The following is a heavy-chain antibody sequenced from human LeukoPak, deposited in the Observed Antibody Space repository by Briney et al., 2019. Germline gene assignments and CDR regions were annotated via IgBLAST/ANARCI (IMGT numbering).Heavy chain of an antibody. D-gene: IGHD2-15*01. Sequence: GGSLRLSCAASGFTFSTYSVNWVRQAPGKGLEWVASISSSSTYKYYADSVKSRFTISRDNAKNSLYLQMNSLRAEDTAVYYCARAYCSGRSCYEYLYYYYMDVWGKGTAVTVSS. J-gene: IGHJ6*03. CDR3: ARAYCSGRSCYEYLYYYYMDV. CDR2: ISSSSTYK. CDR1: GFTFSTYS. V-gene: IGHV3-21*01.